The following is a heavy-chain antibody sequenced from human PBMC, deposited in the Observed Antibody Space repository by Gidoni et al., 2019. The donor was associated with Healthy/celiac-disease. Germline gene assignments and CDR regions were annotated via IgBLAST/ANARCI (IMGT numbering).Heavy chain of an antibody. CDR2: ISSSSSYI. V-gene: IGHV3-21*01. D-gene: IGHD2-8*01. Sequence: EVQLVESGGGLVKPGGSLRLSCAASGFTFISSSMHWVRQAPGKGLEWVSSISSSSSYIYYADSVKGRFTISRDNAKNSLYLQMNSLRAEDTAVYYCARDLFEYCTNGVCPHWFDPWGQGTLVTVSS. CDR3: ARDLFEYCTNGVCPHWFDP. CDR1: GFTFISSS. J-gene: IGHJ5*02.